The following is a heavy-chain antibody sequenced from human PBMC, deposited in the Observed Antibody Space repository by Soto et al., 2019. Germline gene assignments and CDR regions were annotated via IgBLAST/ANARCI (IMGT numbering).Heavy chain of an antibody. Sequence: LALTCTVSGGSISSGNHYWSWILQPPVKGLEWVGNIYYSGSTHYNPSLKSRVTISVDTSKNQFSLKLSSVTAADTAVYYCARDPEYCSSSDCWYYFDYWGQGTLVTVSS. J-gene: IGHJ4*02. CDR3: ARDPEYCSSSDCWYYFDY. CDR2: IYYSGST. D-gene: IGHD2-2*01. CDR1: GGSISSGNHY. V-gene: IGHV4-30-4*01.